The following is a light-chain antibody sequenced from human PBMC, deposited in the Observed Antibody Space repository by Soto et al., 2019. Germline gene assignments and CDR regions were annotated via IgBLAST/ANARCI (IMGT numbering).Light chain of an antibody. CDR2: KVS. CDR1: QSLVHSDGIAY. CDR3: AQPTYEAPS. Sequence: LPVTLGQPASISCRSNQSLVHSDGIAYFSWFQQRPGRSPRRLIYKVSNRDSGVPARFSGSGSGSDLAKKINGVDAQDVQSCYTAQPTYEAPSFGQGTRLEIK. V-gene: IGKV2-30*02. J-gene: IGKJ5*01.